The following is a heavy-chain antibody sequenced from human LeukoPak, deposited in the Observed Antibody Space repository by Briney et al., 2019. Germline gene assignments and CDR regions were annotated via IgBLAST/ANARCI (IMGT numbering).Heavy chain of an antibody. CDR3: ARSAYSSSWTDWFDP. V-gene: IGHV3-30*01. Sequence: GRSLRLSCAASGFTFGSYAMHWVRQAPGKGLEWVAVISYDGSNKYYADSVKGRFTISRDNSKNTLYLQMNSLRAEDTAVYYCARSAYSSSWTDWFDPWGQGTLVTVSS. CDR1: GFTFGSYA. J-gene: IGHJ5*02. D-gene: IGHD6-13*01. CDR2: ISYDGSNK.